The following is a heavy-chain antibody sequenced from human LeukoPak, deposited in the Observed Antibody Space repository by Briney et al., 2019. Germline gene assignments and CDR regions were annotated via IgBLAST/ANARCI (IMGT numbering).Heavy chain of an antibody. V-gene: IGHV3-23*01. D-gene: IGHD2-15*01. CDR1: GFTFSSYA. CDR3: ARDGGYRYCSGGSCYYFDY. CDR2: ISGSGVST. J-gene: IGHJ4*02. Sequence: GGSLRLSCAASGFTFSSYAMSWVRQAPGKGLEWVSAISGSGVSTYYADSVKGRFTISRDNAKNSLYLQMNSLRAEDTAVYYCARDGGYRYCSGGSCYYFDYWGQGTLVTVSS.